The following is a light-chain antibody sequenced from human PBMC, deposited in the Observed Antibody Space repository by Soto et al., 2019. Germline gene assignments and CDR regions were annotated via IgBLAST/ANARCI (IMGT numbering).Light chain of an antibody. CDR2: RNN. CDR1: SSNIGSNY. V-gene: IGLV1-47*01. Sequence: QAVLTQPPSASATPGQRVTISCSGSSSNIGSNYVYWYQQLPGTAPKLLIYRNNKRPSGVPDRFSGSKSGTSASLAISGLRSEDEADYYCAAWDDSLSGVVFGGGTKLTVL. CDR3: AAWDDSLSGVV. J-gene: IGLJ2*01.